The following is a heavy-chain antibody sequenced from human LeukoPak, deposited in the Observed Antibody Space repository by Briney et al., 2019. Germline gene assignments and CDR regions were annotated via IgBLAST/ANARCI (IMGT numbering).Heavy chain of an antibody. CDR1: GYSISSGYY. CDR3: ARDEGDPMYYYGSGSQTLDY. V-gene: IGHV4-38-2*02. D-gene: IGHD3-10*01. CDR2: IYHSGST. J-gene: IGHJ4*02. Sequence: PSETLSLTCTVSGYSISSGYYWGWIRQPPGKGLEWIGSIYHSGSTYYNPSLKSRVTISVDTSKNQFSLKLSSVTAADTAVYYCARDEGDPMYYYGSGSQTLDYWGQGTLVTVSS.